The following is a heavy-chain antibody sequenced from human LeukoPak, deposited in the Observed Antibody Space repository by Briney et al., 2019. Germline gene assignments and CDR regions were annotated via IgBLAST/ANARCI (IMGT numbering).Heavy chain of an antibody. Sequence: PGGSLRLSCAASGFTFSVFEMNWVRQAPGKGLEWVSYISSSGSTIYYADSVKGRFTIPRDNAKNSLYLQMNSLRAEDTAVYYCARDDCSNGVCYNDAFDIWGQGTMVTVSS. CDR1: GFTFSVFE. D-gene: IGHD2-8*01. V-gene: IGHV3-48*03. CDR3: ARDDCSNGVCYNDAFDI. J-gene: IGHJ3*02. CDR2: ISSSGSTI.